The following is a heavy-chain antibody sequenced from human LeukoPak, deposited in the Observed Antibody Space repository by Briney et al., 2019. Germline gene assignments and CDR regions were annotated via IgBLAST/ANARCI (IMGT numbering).Heavy chain of an antibody. D-gene: IGHD6-19*01. Sequence: TGGSLRLSCAASGFTFSSYSMNWVRQAPGKGLEWVSSISSSSSYIYYADTVKGRFTISRDNAKNSLYLQMNSLRAEDTAVYYCAKDHLPGVVVADRDYWGQGTLVTVSS. CDR2: ISSSSSYI. V-gene: IGHV3-21*04. J-gene: IGHJ4*02. CDR3: AKDHLPGVVVADRDY. CDR1: GFTFSSYS.